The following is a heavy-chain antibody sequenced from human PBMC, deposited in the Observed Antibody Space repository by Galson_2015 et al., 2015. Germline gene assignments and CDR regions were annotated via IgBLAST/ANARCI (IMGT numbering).Heavy chain of an antibody. CDR2: IRTENGKT. CDR3: ARVNHGDYVVGWFDP. Sequence: SVKVSCKASGYAFTDHGIGWVRQAPGQGLEWMGWIRTENGKTYYAQTFQDRVFMTADTSTKMAFLELGNLTSDDTAVYYCARVNHGDYVVGWFDPWGQGTLVTVSS. CDR1: GYAFTDHG. V-gene: IGHV1-18*04. D-gene: IGHD4-17*01. J-gene: IGHJ5*02.